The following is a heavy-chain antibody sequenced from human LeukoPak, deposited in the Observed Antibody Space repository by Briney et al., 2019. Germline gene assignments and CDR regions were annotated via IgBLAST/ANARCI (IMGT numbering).Heavy chain of an antibody. CDR3: ARENPPTNWFDP. V-gene: IGHV3-21*01. CDR1: GFTVSSNY. CDR2: ISSSGSYI. J-gene: IGHJ5*02. Sequence: PGGSLRLSCAASGFTVSSNYMSWVRQAPGKGLEWVSSISSSGSYIYYADSAKGRFTISRDNAKNSLHLQMNSLRAEDTAVYYCARENPPTNWFDPWGQGTLVTVSS.